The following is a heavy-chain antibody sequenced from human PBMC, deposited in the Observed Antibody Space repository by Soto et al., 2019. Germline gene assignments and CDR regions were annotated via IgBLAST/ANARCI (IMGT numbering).Heavy chain of an antibody. V-gene: IGHV3-30-3*01. CDR3: ASQTYDFWSGYPSP. Sequence: QVQLVESGGGVVQPGRSLRLSCAASGFTFSSYAMHWVRQAPGKGLEWVAVISYDGSNKYYADSVKGRFTISRDNSKNTLYLQMNSLRAEDTAVYYCASQTYDFWSGYPSPWGQGTLVTVSS. CDR1: GFTFSSYA. J-gene: IGHJ5*02. CDR2: ISYDGSNK. D-gene: IGHD3-3*01.